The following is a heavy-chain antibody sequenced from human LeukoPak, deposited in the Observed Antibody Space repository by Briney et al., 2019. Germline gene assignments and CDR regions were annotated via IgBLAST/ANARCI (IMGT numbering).Heavy chain of an antibody. V-gene: IGHV1-46*01. CDR1: GYTFTSYY. J-gene: IGHJ4*02. CDR2: INPSGGST. Sequence: ASVKVSCKASGYTFTSYYMHWVRQAPGQGLEWMGIINPSGGSTSYAQKLQGRVTMTRDTSTSTVYMELSSLRSEDTAVYYCARAPHHYDIVVVPAATYLDWGQGTLVTVSS. CDR3: ARAPHHYDIVVVPAATYLD. D-gene: IGHD2-2*01.